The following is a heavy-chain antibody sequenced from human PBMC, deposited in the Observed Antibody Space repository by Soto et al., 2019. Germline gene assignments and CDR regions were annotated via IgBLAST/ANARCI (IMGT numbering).Heavy chain of an antibody. CDR2: IQGRDDTT. J-gene: IGHJ4*02. Sequence: EVQLLESGGGLVQPGGSLTLSCAASGFTFSTYAMGWVRQAPGKGLEWVSTIQGRDDTTFYADSVRGRFTIXXXXXXXXXSLQMNTLRGDDTAVYYCAKETDPRCCYGVDYWGQGALVTVSS. CDR1: GFTFSTYA. D-gene: IGHD2-2*01. V-gene: IGHV3-23*01. CDR3: AKETDPRCCYGVDY.